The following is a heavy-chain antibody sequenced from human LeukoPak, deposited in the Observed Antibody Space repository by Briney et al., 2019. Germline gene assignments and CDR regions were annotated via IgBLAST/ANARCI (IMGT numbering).Heavy chain of an antibody. J-gene: IGHJ4*02. Sequence: PGGSLRLSCAASGFTFTNYAMSWVRQAPGKGLEWVGRIKSKTDGGTTDYAAPVKGRITISRDDSKNTLYLQMNSLKTEDTAVYYCIWGAGGKFDFWGQGTLVTVSS. CDR3: IWGAGGKFDF. D-gene: IGHD2-15*01. CDR1: GFTFTNYA. CDR2: IKSKTDGGTT. V-gene: IGHV3-15*01.